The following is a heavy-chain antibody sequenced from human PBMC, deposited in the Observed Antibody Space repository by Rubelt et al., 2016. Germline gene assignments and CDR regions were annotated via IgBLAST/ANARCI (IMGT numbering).Heavy chain of an antibody. Sequence: QLQLQESGPGLVKPSETLSLTCTISGDSITNTRYYWAWIRQPPGKGLQWIGSLHYSGSTYYNPSLKSRVTISADTSENQFSLKLSSVIAADTAVYYCAGDDYGDFAWFDPWGQGSLVSVTS. V-gene: IGHV4-39*01. J-gene: IGHJ5*02. CDR1: GDSITNTRYY. CDR2: LHYSGST. D-gene: IGHD4-17*01. CDR3: AGDDYGDFAWFDP.